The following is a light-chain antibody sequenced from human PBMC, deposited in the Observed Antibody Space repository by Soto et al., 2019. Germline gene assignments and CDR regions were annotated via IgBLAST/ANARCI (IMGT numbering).Light chain of an antibody. J-gene: IGKJ1*01. CDR3: QKYNSAPPA. CDR2: AAS. Sequence: DIQMTQSPFSLSASEGDRVTITCRASQGIRKYLAWYQQKPGKVPKLLIYAASTLQSVVPSRFSGIGSGTDFTLTISSLQPEDVATYYCQKYNSAPPAFGQGTKVEIK. CDR1: QGIRKY. V-gene: IGKV1-27*01.